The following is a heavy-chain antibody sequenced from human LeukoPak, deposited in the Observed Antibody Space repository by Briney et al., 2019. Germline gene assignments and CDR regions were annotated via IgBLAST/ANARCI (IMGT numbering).Heavy chain of an antibody. V-gene: IGHV4-31*03. CDR3: ARDREGFDAFDI. CDR2: IYYSGST. J-gene: IGHJ3*02. CDR1: GGSISSGGYY. Sequence: SETLSLTCTVSGGSISSGGYYWSWIRQHPGKGLEWIGYIYYSGSTYYNPSLKSRVTISVDTSKNRFSLKLSSVTAADTAVYYCARDREGFDAFDIWGQGTMVTVSS.